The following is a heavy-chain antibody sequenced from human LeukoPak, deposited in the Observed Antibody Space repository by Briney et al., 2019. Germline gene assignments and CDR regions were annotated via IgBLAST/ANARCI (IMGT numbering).Heavy chain of an antibody. J-gene: IGHJ4*02. CDR3: ARDLPRGGAVAGTLIY. Sequence: ASVKVSCKASGGTFSSYAISWVRQAPGQGLEWMGWISAYNGNTNYAQKLQGRVTMTTDTSTSTAYMELRSLRSDDTAVYYCARDLPRGGAVAGTLIYWGQGTLVTVSS. CDR1: GGTFSSYA. CDR2: ISAYNGNT. V-gene: IGHV1-18*01. D-gene: IGHD6-19*01.